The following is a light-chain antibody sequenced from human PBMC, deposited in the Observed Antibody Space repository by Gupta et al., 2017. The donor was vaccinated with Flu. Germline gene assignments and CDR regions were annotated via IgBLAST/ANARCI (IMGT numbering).Light chain of an antibody. J-gene: IGLJ1*01. Sequence: QSAPTQPRSVSGSPGQSVTISCTGSSNDVGGSNRVSWYQQRPGKAPKLILYYVTERPSGVPDRFSGSKSGNTALLTISGLQADDEADYYCSSHAGRVTWVFGTGTTVTVL. CDR2: YVT. CDR1: SNDVGGSNR. CDR3: SSHAGRVTWV. V-gene: IGLV2-11*01.